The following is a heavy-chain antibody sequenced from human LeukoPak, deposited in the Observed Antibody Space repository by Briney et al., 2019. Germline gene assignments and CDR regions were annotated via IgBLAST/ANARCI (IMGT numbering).Heavy chain of an antibody. CDR1: GFTFGSYA. CDR2: ISGSGGST. Sequence: GGSLRLSCAASGFTFGSYAMSWVRQAPGKGLEWVSAISGSGGSTYYADSVKGRFTISRDNSKNTLYLQMNSLRAEDTAVYYCARGFDPAINYYYGMDVWGQGTTVTVSS. V-gene: IGHV3-23*01. D-gene: IGHD3-10*01. CDR3: ARGFDPAINYYYGMDV. J-gene: IGHJ6*02.